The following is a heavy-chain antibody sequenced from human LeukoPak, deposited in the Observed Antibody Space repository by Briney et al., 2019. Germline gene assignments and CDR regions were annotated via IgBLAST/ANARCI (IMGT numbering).Heavy chain of an antibody. J-gene: IGHJ5*02. CDR2: IYTSGST. CDR1: GGSISSYY. Sequence: SETLSLTCTVSGGSISSYYWSWIRQPPGKGLEWIGYIYTSGSTNYNPSLKSRVTISVDTPKNQFSLKLSSVTAADTAVYYCAGLGPGWFDPWGQGTLVTVSS. D-gene: IGHD3/OR15-3a*01. CDR3: AGLGPGWFDP. V-gene: IGHV4-4*09.